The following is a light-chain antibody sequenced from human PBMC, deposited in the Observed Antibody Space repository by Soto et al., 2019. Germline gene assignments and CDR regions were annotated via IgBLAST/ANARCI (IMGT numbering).Light chain of an antibody. V-gene: IGLV2-8*01. CDR2: EVN. J-gene: IGLJ1*01. CDR3: GTWDSSLSAYV. Sequence: QSALTQPPSASGSPGQSVSISCTGTSSDVGGYNYVSWYQQHPGKAPKLMIYEVNKRPSGVPDRFSGSKSGTSATLGITGLQTGDEADYYCGTWDSSLSAYVFGTGTKVTVL. CDR1: SSDVGGYNY.